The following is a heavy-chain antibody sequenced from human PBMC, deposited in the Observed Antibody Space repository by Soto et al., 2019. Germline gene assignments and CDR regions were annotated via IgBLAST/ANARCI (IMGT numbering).Heavy chain of an antibody. CDR1: GYTLTELS. J-gene: IGHJ4*02. CDR2: FDPEDGET. V-gene: IGHV1-24*01. Sequence: GASVKVSCKVSGYTLTELSMHWVRQAPGKGLEWMGGFDPEDGETIYAQKFQGRVTMTEDTSTDTAYMELSSLRSEDTAVYYCATHIPDSSGYYSWAYYFDYWGQGTLVTVSS. CDR3: ATHIPDSSGYYSWAYYFDY. D-gene: IGHD3-22*01.